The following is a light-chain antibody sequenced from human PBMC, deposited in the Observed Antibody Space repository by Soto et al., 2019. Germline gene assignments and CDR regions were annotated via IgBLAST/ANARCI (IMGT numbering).Light chain of an antibody. V-gene: IGKV3-15*01. J-gene: IGKJ4*01. CDR3: QQYNNWPLT. CDR2: GAS. CDR1: QSVSSN. Sequence: EIVMTQSPATLSVSPGERATLSCRASQSVSSNLAWYQQKPGQAPRLLIYGASTRATGIPARFSGSGSGTEFTLTISRLRSEDFAVYYCQQYNNWPLTFGGVTKVEIK.